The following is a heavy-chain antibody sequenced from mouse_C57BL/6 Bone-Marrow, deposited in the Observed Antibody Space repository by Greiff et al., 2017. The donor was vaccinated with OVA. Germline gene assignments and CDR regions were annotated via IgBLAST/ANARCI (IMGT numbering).Heavy chain of an antibody. V-gene: IGHV1-19*01. CDR1: GYTFTDYY. CDR2: INPYNGGT. D-gene: IGHD1-1*01. Sequence: VQLQQSGPVLVKPGASVKMSCKASGYTFTDYYMNWVKQSHGKSLEWIGVINPYNGGTSYNQRFKGKATLTVDKSSSTAYMELNSLTSADSAVYCCARTLYDSYGWGQGTTLTVSS. J-gene: IGHJ2*01. CDR3: ARTLYDSYG.